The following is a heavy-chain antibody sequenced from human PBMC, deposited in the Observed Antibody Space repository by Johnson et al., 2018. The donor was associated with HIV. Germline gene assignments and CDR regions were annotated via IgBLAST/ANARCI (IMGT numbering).Heavy chain of an antibody. CDR1: GFIFGDYA. CDR2: IRSIDYGGTT. J-gene: IGHJ3*02. V-gene: IGHV3-49*03. CDR3: TRVPRKGFRPDAFDI. D-gene: IGHD2-15*01. Sequence: VQLVESGGGLVQPGRSLRLSCIGSGFIFGDYAMSWFRQAPGKGPEWVGFIRSIDYGGTTEYAAPVNDRFTISSNDSKTIDYLQMRNLKTEDTAVYYCTRVPRKGFRPDAFDIWGQGTVVTVSS.